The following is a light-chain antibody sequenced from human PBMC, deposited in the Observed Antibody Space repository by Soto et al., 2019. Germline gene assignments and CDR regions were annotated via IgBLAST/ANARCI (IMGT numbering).Light chain of an antibody. CDR1: SGSVSTNYY. Sequence: QTVVTQEPSFSVSPGGTVTLTCGLSSGSVSTNYYPSWFQQTPGQTPRPLIFNTNTRSSGVPDRFSGSILGNKAALTITGAQADDESAYYCVLYMGSGVWVFGGGTKLTVL. CDR3: VLYMGSGVWV. J-gene: IGLJ3*02. CDR2: NTN. V-gene: IGLV8-61*01.